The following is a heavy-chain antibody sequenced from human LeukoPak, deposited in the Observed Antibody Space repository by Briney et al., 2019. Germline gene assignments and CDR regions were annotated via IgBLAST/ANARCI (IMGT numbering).Heavy chain of an antibody. CDR3: ARELRYDNSDSGAF. D-gene: IGHD3-22*01. CDR1: GGSFSGYY. CDR2: INHSGST. Sequence: PSETLSLTCAVYGGSFSGYYWSWIRQPPGKGLEWIGEINHSGSTNYNPSLKSRVTISIDTSKKHFSLKLTSVTAADTAVYYCARELRYDNSDSGAFWGQGTVVTVSS. J-gene: IGHJ3*01. V-gene: IGHV4-34*01.